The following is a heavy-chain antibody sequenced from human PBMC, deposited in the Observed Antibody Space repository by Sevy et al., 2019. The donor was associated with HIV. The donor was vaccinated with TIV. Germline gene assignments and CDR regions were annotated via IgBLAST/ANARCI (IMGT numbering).Heavy chain of an antibody. V-gene: IGHV3-23*01. J-gene: IGHJ4*02. D-gene: IGHD2-8*01. CDR3: AREGCSRPHDY. CDR2: LSFGCGKI. CDR1: GFAFYEYS. Sequence: GGSLRLSCAASGFAFYEYSMSGIRQAPWKGLEWVATLSFGCGKINYADSVKGRFTISRDNSKNSFYLQMDNLRVEDTALYYCAREGCSRPHDYWGQGTRVSVSS.